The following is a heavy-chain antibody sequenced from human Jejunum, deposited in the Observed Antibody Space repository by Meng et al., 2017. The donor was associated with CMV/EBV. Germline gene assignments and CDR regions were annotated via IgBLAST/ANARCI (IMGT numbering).Heavy chain of an antibody. CDR2: IYWDDDK. V-gene: IGHV2-5*02. CDR3: AYRRGGGSGWNWFGP. J-gene: IGHJ5*02. Sequence: QSPLQVSGPTLVKPTQALTLTCSFSGSSLTTNGAGVGWIRRPPGKALEWLALIYWDDDKHYSPSLESRLSIMKDTSKNRVVLIMTDVDPVDTATYYCAYRRGGGSGWNWFGPWGQGILVTVSS. CDR1: GSSLTTNGAG. D-gene: IGHD6-19*01.